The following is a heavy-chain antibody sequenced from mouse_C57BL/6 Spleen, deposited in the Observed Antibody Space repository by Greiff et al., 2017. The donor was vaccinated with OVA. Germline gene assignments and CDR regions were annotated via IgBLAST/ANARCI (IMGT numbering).Heavy chain of an antibody. Sequence: EVQLQESGTVLARPGASVKMSCKTSGYTFTSYWMHWVKQRPGQGLAWIGAIYPGNSDTSYNQKFKGKAKLTAVTSASTAYMELSSLTNEYSAFSYCTRVYYDEVAYWGQGTLVTVSA. J-gene: IGHJ3*01. D-gene: IGHD1-1*01. CDR2: IYPGNSDT. CDR1: GYTFTSYW. CDR3: TRVYYDEVAY. V-gene: IGHV1-5*01.